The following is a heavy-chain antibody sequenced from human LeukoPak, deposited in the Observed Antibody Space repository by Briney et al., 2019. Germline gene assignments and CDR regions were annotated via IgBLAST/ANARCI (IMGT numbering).Heavy chain of an antibody. Sequence: ASVKVSCKASGYTFTSYDINWVRQATGQGLEWMGWMNPNSGNTGYAQKFQGRVTMTRNTSISTAYMELSSLRSEDTAVYYCARARKVRGVMQTRYYYYYMDVSGKGTTVTVSS. CDR3: ARARKVRGVMQTRYYYYYMDV. J-gene: IGHJ6*03. CDR2: MNPNSGNT. D-gene: IGHD3-10*01. V-gene: IGHV1-8*01. CDR1: GYTFTSYD.